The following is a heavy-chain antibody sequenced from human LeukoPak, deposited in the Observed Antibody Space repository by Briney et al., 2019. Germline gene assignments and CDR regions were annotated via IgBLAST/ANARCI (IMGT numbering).Heavy chain of an antibody. CDR1: GYTFTGYY. D-gene: IGHD3-22*01. CDR3: ARTGSITMIVVVTLDY. CDR2: INPNSGGT. V-gene: IGHV1-2*02. Sequence: ASVKVSCKASGYTFTGYYMHWVRQAPGQGLEWMGWINPNSGGTNYAQKFQGRVIMTRDTSISTAYMELSRLRSDDTAVYYCARTGSITMIVVVTLDYWGQGTLVTVSS. J-gene: IGHJ4*02.